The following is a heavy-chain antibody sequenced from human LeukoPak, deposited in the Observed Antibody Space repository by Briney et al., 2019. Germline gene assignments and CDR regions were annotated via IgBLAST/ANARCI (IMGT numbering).Heavy chain of an antibody. Sequence: PGGSLRLSCAASGFTFDDYAMHWVRHAPGKGLEWVSGISWNSGSIGYADSVKGRFTISRDNAKNSLYLQMNSLRAEDTALYYCAREGERVDAFDIWGQGTMVTVSS. V-gene: IGHV3-9*01. CDR1: GFTFDDYA. CDR2: ISWNSGSI. J-gene: IGHJ3*02. CDR3: AREGERVDAFDI.